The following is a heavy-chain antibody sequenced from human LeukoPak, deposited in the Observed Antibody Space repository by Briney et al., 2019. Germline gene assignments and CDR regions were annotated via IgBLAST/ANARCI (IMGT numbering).Heavy chain of an antibody. CDR3: VKDFVAVAGTYYFDY. D-gene: IGHD6-19*01. CDR1: GFTFSSYA. Sequence: GGSLRLSCSASGFTFSSYAMHWVRQAPGKGLEYVSAISSNGGSTYYADSVKGRFTISRDNSKNTLYLQMSSLRAEDAAVYYCVKDFVAVAGTYYFDYWGQGTLVTVSS. V-gene: IGHV3-64D*06. J-gene: IGHJ4*02. CDR2: ISSNGGST.